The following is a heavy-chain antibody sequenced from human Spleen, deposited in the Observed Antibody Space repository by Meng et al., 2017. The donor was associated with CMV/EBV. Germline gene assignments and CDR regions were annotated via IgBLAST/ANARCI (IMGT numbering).Heavy chain of an antibody. V-gene: IGHV1-2*02. Sequence: ASVKVSCKASGYTFTSYYMHWVRQAPGQGLEWMGWINPNSGGTNYAQKFQGRVTMTRDTSISTAYMELSRLRSDDTAVYYCARDGDGSSSYYYYYGMDVWGQGTTVTVSS. CDR1: GYTFTSYY. D-gene: IGHD6-6*01. J-gene: IGHJ6*02. CDR2: INPNSGGT. CDR3: ARDGDGSSSYYYYYGMDV.